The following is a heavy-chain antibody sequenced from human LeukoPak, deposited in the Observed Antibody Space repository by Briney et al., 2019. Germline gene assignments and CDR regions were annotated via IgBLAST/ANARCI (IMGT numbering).Heavy chain of an antibody. Sequence: GGSLRLSCAASVFTYSSYAMNWVRQAPGRGLEWVSYIGPSGTSIYYADSVKGRFTISRDNTRTSLYLQMTTLRAEDTAVYFCAKSPVSSCRGSFCYPFDYWGQGNLVTVSS. CDR1: VFTYSSYA. CDR3: AKSPVSSCRGSFCYPFDY. J-gene: IGHJ4*02. V-gene: IGHV3-48*01. D-gene: IGHD2-15*01. CDR2: IGPSGTSI.